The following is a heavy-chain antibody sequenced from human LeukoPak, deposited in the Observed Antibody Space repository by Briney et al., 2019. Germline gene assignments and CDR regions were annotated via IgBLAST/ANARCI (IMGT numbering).Heavy chain of an antibody. CDR3: TRSYRGYDGTHFDY. CDR1: GGSISIYY. D-gene: IGHD5-12*01. V-gene: IGHV4-59*12. Sequence: SETLSLTCTVSGGSISIYYWSWIRQPPGKGLEWIGYIYYSGNTNYNPSLKSRVTISVDTSKNQISLELNPVTAADTAVYYCTRSYRGYDGTHFDYWGRGTQVTVSS. CDR2: IYYSGNT. J-gene: IGHJ4*02.